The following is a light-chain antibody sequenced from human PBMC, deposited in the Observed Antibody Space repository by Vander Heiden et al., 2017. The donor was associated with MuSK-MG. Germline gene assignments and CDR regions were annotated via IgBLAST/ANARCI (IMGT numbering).Light chain of an antibody. Sequence: DIQVTQSPSTLSASVGDTVTITCRASQSINIWLAWYQQTPGKAPKLLIYDASRWGRGVQLRFSGSGAGTEFTLIISRRQHDDFATYYDQQSNSKAFGQGTKVEIK. V-gene: IGKV1-5*01. J-gene: IGKJ1*01. CDR2: DAS. CDR3: QQSNSKA. CDR1: QSINIW.